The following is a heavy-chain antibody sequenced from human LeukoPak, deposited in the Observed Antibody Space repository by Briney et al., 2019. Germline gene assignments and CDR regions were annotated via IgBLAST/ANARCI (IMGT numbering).Heavy chain of an antibody. CDR3: ARDMGPEGADYDFWSGYPSPYYYYYMDV. Sequence: GASVKVSCKASGYTFTGYYMHWVRQAPGQGLEWMGWINPNSGGTNYAQKFQGRVTMTRDTSISTAYMELSRLRSDGTAVYYCARDMGPEGADYDFWSGYPSPYYYYYMDVWGKGTTVTVSS. J-gene: IGHJ6*03. D-gene: IGHD3-3*01. V-gene: IGHV1-2*02. CDR2: INPNSGGT. CDR1: GYTFTGYY.